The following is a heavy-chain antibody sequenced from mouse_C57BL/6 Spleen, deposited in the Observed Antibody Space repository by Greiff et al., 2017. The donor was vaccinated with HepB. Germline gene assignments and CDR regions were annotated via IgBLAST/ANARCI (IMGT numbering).Heavy chain of an antibody. CDR2: ISYDGSN. J-gene: IGHJ4*01. D-gene: IGHD4-1*01. Sequence: DVKLVESGPGLVKPSQSLSLTCSVTGYSITSGYYWNWIRQFPGNKLEWMGYISYDGSNNYNPSLKNRISITRDTSKNQFFLKLNSVTTEDTATYYCARGWDDAMDYWGQGTSVTVSS. V-gene: IGHV3-6*01. CDR3: ARGWDDAMDY. CDR1: GYSITSGYY.